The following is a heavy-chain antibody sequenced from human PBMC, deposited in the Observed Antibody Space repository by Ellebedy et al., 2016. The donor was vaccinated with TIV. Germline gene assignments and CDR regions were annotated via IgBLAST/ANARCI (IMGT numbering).Heavy chain of an antibody. CDR1: GFTFSTYT. Sequence: GGSLRLXXAASGFTFSTYTMDWVRQAPGKGLEWVSSISISSDLTFYADSVRGRVTISRDNAKNSVYLQISSLRADDTAVYYCARNVNYAHDYWGQGTLVTVSS. D-gene: IGHD1-7*01. CDR2: ISISSDLT. J-gene: IGHJ4*02. V-gene: IGHV3-21*01. CDR3: ARNVNYAHDY.